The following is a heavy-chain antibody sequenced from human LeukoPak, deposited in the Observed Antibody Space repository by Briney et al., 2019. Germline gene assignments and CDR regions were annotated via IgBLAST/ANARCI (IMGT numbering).Heavy chain of an antibody. CDR3: ARTVSSNGRVGLFES. J-gene: IGHJ4*02. CDR2: IRSNSDTI. V-gene: IGHV3-48*01. D-gene: IGHD2-2*01. CDR1: GFSFRDYS. Sequence: GGSLRLSCTASGFSFRDYSMNWVRQAPGKGLEWVSYIRSNSDTIYYADSVKGRFTISRDNAKSSLFLQMNRLRVEDTVVYYGARTVSSNGRVGLFESWGEGSLVTVSS.